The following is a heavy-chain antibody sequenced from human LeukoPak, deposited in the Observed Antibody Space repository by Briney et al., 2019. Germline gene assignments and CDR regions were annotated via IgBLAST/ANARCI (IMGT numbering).Heavy chain of an antibody. Sequence: KTSETLSLTCAVSGGSISSGGFSWSWIRQPPGKGLEWIGYISHTGNTYYTPSLKSRVTISLDRSKNKFSLRLSSVTAADTAVYYCARVPVRGIIIKAFDIWGQETKVTVSS. CDR3: ARVPVRGIIIKAFDI. J-gene: IGHJ3*02. CDR1: GGSISSGGFS. CDR2: ISHTGNT. V-gene: IGHV4-30-2*01. D-gene: IGHD3-10*01.